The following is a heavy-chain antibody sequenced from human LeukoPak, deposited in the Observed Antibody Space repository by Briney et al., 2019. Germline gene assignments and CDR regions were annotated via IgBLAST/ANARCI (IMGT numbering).Heavy chain of an antibody. Sequence: PSETLSLTCTVSGGSISSSSYYWGWIRQPPGKGLEWIGSIYYSGSTYYNPSLKSRVTISVDTSKNQFSLKLSSVTAADTAVYYCAVDGCSGSPEDPYYFDYWGQGTLVTVSS. V-gene: IGHV4-39*07. CDR2: IYYSGST. J-gene: IGHJ4*02. D-gene: IGHD1-26*01. CDR3: AVDGCSGSPEDPYYFDY. CDR1: GGSISSSSYY.